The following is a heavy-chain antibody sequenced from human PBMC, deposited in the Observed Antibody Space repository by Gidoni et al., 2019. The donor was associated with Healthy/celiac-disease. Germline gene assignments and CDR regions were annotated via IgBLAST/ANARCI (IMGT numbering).Heavy chain of an antibody. D-gene: IGHD6-19*01. Sequence: QVQLVESGGGVVQTGRSLRLSCAASGFTFSSYGMHWVRQAPGKGLEWVAVISYDGSNIYYADSVKGRFTISRDNSKNTLYLQMNSLRAEDTAVYYCAKDRAVAGLYGMDVWGQGTTVTVSS. CDR2: ISYDGSNI. CDR3: AKDRAVAGLYGMDV. V-gene: IGHV3-30*18. CDR1: GFTFSSYG. J-gene: IGHJ6*02.